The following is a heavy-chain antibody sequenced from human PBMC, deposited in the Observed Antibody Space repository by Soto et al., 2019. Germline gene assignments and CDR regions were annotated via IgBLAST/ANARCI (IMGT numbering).Heavy chain of an antibody. J-gene: IGHJ3*02. Sequence: SVKVSCKASGGTFSSYAISWVRQAPGQGLEWMGGIIPIFGTANYAQKFQGRVTITADESTSTAYMELSSLRSEDTTVYYCAGTTFSRAARPGAFDIWGQGTMVTVSS. CDR3: AGTTFSRAARPGAFDI. CDR2: IIPIFGTA. CDR1: GGTFSSYA. V-gene: IGHV1-69*13. D-gene: IGHD6-6*01.